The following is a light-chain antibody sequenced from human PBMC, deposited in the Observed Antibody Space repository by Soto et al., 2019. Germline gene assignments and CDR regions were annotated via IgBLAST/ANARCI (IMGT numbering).Light chain of an antibody. Sequence: VLTQSPATLSLSPGERATLSCRASQNISIYLAWYQQKPGQAPRLLIYGASSRATGIPDRFSGSGSGTDFTLTISRLEPEDFAVYYCQQYGSSPRTFGQRT. J-gene: IGKJ1*01. CDR2: GAS. CDR1: QNISIY. V-gene: IGKV3-20*01. CDR3: QQYGSSPRT.